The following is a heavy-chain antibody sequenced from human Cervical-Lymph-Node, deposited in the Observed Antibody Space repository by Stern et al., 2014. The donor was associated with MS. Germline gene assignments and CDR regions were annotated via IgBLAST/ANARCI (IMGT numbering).Heavy chain of an antibody. J-gene: IGHJ4*02. Sequence: VELVESGPEVKKPGASVRVSCKASGYTFSIYYMHWARQAPGQGLEWLGIINPATGGTTSAQKFQDRFTLTTQPTTKTLYLAMSSLISEDTAGYYCARQNMVRGVTELDFWGQGTLVTVSS. CDR3: ARQNMVRGVTELDF. CDR1: GYTFSIYY. D-gene: IGHD3-10*01. V-gene: IGHV1-46*01. CDR2: INPATGGT.